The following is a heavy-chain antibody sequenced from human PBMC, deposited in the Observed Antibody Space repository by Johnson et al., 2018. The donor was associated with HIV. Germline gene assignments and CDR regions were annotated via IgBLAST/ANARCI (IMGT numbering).Heavy chain of an antibody. CDR1: GFTFSASA. CDR2: ISYVGTNE. J-gene: IGHJ3*02. Sequence: QVQLVESGGGVVQPGRSLRLSCAASGFTFSASAMHWVRQAPGKGLEWVAVISYVGTNEDYADSVKGRFTISRDNSKNTLYLQMNSLTAEDTAVYYCATFYYDNRDYYELASFLTDASDIWGQGTMVTVSS. D-gene: IGHD3-22*01. V-gene: IGHV3-30*04. CDR3: ATFYYDNRDYYELASFLTDASDI.